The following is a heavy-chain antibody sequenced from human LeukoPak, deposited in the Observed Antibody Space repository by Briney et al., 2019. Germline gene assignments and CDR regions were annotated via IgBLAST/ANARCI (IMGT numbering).Heavy chain of an antibody. CDR1: GFTFSSYA. V-gene: IGHV3-23*01. J-gene: IGHJ4*02. CDR3: AKMSRGGYCSSTSCYRGERDFDY. Sequence: GGSLRLSCAASGFTFSSYAMSWVRQAPGKGLEWVSAISGSGGSTYYADSVKGRFTISRDNSKNTLYLQMNSLRAEDTAVYYCAKMSRGGYCSSTSCYRGERDFDYWGQGTLVTVSS. CDR2: ISGSGGST. D-gene: IGHD2-2*02.